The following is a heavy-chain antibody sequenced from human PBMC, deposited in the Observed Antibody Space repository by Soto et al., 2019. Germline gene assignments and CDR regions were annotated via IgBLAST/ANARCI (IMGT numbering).Heavy chain of an antibody. V-gene: IGHV3-13*01. Sequence: GGSLRLSCAASGFTFSSYDMHWVRQATGKGLEWVSAIGTAGDTYYPGSVKGRFTISRENAKNSLYLQMNSLRAGDTAVYYCARVKGYCSGGSCPDDAFDIWGQGTMVTVSS. J-gene: IGHJ3*02. CDR1: GFTFSSYD. CDR2: IGTAGDT. D-gene: IGHD2-15*01. CDR3: ARVKGYCSGGSCPDDAFDI.